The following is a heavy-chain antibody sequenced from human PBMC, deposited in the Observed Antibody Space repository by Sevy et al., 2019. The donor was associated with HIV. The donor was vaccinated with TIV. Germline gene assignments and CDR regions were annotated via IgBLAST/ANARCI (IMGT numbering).Heavy chain of an antibody. Sequence: SETLSLTCAVYSGSFSGYYWSWIRQPPGKGLEWIGEINHSGSANYNPSLKSRVTISVDTSKNQFSRKLSSVTAADTAVYYCARHCSSISCSHAFDIWGLGTMVTVSS. CDR2: INHSGSA. CDR1: SGSFSGYY. J-gene: IGHJ3*02. D-gene: IGHD2-2*01. V-gene: IGHV4-34*01. CDR3: ARHCSSISCSHAFDI.